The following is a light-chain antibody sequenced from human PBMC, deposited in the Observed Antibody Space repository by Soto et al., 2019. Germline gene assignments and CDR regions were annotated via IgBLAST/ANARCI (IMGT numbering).Light chain of an antibody. CDR2: EVS. CDR1: SSDVGNYNL. J-gene: IGLJ1*01. V-gene: IGLV2-23*02. CDR3: CSYAGSNYV. Sequence: QSALTQPASVSGSPGQSITISCTGTSSDVGNYNLVSWYQHHPGKAPKLIIYEVSKRPSGVSNRFSGSKSGDTASLTISGIQAEDEADYYCCSYAGSNYVFGTGTKLTVL.